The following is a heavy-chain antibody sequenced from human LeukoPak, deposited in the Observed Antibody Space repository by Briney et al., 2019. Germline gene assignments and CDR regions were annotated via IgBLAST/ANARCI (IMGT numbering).Heavy chain of an antibody. J-gene: IGHJ4*02. V-gene: IGHV4-30-2*01. Sequence: SETLSLTCAVSGASIDAAGYSWNWIRQAPGKDLEWIGNIYHGGRTSYKSSLKSRVTISVDTSKNHFSLKLTSVTAADTAVYYCARQMTTVVTWAPDYFDYWGQGTLVTVSS. D-gene: IGHD4-23*01. CDR1: GASIDAAGYS. CDR3: ARQMTTVVTWAPDYFDY. CDR2: IYHGGRT.